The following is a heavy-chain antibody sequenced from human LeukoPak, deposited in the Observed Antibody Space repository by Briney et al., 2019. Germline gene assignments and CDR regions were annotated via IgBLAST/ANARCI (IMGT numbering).Heavy chain of an antibody. J-gene: IGHJ1*01. Sequence: PGGSLRLSCAASGFTFNSYAMSWVRQAPEKGLEWVATISGSGGGTYYADSVKGRFTISRDNSKNTLYLQMNSLRAEDTAVYYCARDRAVVVVAATLFQHWGQGTLVTVSS. CDR3: ARDRAVVVVAATLFQH. CDR2: ISGSGGGT. V-gene: IGHV3-23*01. D-gene: IGHD2-15*01. CDR1: GFTFNSYA.